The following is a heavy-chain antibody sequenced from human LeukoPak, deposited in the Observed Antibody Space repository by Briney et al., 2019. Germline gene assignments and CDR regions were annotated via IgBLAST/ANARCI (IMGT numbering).Heavy chain of an antibody. V-gene: IGHV5-51*01. CDR2: IYPGDSDT. CDR3: SRVPGGSSPYYFDY. Sequence: GESLKISCKASGYSFTSYWIGWVRQMPGKGLEWMGIIYPGDSDTRYSPSFQGQVAISADKSVSTAYLQWSSLKASDTAMYYCSRVPGGSSPYYFDYWGQGTLVTVSS. CDR1: GYSFTSYW. D-gene: IGHD1-26*01. J-gene: IGHJ4*02.